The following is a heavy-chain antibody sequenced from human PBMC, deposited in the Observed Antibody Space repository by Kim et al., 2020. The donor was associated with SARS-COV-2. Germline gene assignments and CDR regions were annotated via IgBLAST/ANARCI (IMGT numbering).Heavy chain of an antibody. D-gene: IGHD1-26*01. CDR1: GYTFNSYG. J-gene: IGHJ4*02. CDR2: ISVYNGNT. V-gene: IGHV1-18*01. CDR3: ARDRGWGGATNPWHDY. Sequence: ASVKVSCKASGYTFNSYGISWVRQAPGQGLEWMGWISVYNGNTNYAQKLQGRVTMTTDTSTSTAYMELRSLRSDDTAVYYCARDRGWGGATNPWHDYWGQGTLVTVSS.